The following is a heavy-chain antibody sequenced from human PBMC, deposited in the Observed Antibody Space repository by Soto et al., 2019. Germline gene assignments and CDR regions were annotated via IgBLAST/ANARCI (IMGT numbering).Heavy chain of an antibody. Sequence: ASVKVSCKTSGYTFNTYGINWVRQAPGQGLELMGWIIAYDGKTTYAEKFQGRVTLTTDTSTSTAYMELRSLRSDDTAIYYCARDPHEFWTSYWFDPLGQGTPVTVSS. CDR3: ARDPHEFWTSYWFDP. CDR1: GYTFNTYG. V-gene: IGHV1-18*01. CDR2: IIAYDGKT. D-gene: IGHD3-3*01. J-gene: IGHJ5*02.